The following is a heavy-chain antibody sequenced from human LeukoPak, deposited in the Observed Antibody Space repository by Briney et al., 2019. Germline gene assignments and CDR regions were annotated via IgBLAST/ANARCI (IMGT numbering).Heavy chain of an antibody. Sequence: GGSLRLSCAASGFTFGSYAMTWVRQAPGKGPEWVSAISGSGGSTYYADSVKGRFTISRGNSKNTLYLQMNSLRAEDTAVYYCAKDVLGIDYWGQGTLVTVSS. D-gene: IGHD7-27*01. CDR2: ISGSGGST. V-gene: IGHV3-23*01. J-gene: IGHJ4*02. CDR1: GFTFGSYA. CDR3: AKDVLGIDY.